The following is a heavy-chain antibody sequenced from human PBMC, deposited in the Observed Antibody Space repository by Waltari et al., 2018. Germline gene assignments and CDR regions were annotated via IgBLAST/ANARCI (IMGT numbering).Heavy chain of an antibody. CDR2: IYYSGST. V-gene: IGHV4-59*01. CDR3: ARGGGGRYCSSTSCYRYGMDV. Sequence: QVQLQESGPGLVKPSETLSLTCTVSGGSISSYYWSWIRQPPGKGLEWMGYIYYSGSTNYHPSLKSRVTISVATSKNQFSLKLGAVTAADTAVYYCARGGGGRYCSSTSCYRYGMDVWGQGTTVTVSS. D-gene: IGHD2-2*01. J-gene: IGHJ6*02. CDR1: GGSISSYY.